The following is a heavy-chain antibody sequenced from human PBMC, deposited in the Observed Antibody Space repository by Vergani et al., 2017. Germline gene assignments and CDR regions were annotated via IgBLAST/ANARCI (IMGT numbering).Heavy chain of an antibody. D-gene: IGHD3-10*01. CDR1: GGTFSSYT. Sequence: QVQLVQSGAEVKKPGSSVKVSCKASGGTFSSYTISWVRQAPGQGLEWMGRIIPIFGTANYAQKFQGRVTITADESTSTAYMELSSLRSEDTAVYYCARDGHYYGSGSYYNGGDYWGQGTLVTVSS. CDR3: ARDGHYYGSGSYYNGGDY. V-gene: IGHV1-69*08. J-gene: IGHJ4*02. CDR2: IIPIFGTA.